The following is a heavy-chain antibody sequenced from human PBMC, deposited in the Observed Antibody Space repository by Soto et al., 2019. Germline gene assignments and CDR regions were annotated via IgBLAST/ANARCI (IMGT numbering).Heavy chain of an antibody. J-gene: IGHJ6*02. D-gene: IGHD6-13*01. CDR1: GGASSRYA. CDR3: ASDSPIARMDV. V-gene: IGHV1-69*13. CDR2: IIRIFITA. Sequence: ASVKVSFTASGGASSRYAISWLRQAPGQGLEWMGGIIRIFITANYAQKFQGRVTITADESTSTAYMELSSLRSEDTAVYYCASDSPIARMDVCGQGTTVTVSS.